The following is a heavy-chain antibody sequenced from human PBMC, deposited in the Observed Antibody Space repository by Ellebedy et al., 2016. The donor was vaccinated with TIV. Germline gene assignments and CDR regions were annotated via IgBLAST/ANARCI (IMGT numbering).Heavy chain of an antibody. CDR3: SRGGGCGGGTCYYPDF. D-gene: IGHD2-15*01. Sequence: PGGSLRLSCAASGFTFSRSGMHWVPQAPGKGLDWVAIIWYDGSIQYYADSVKCRFTISRDNSKNTLYLQMNSLRAEDTAVYYCSRGGGCGGGTCYYPDFWGQGTLVTVSS. CDR2: IWYDGSIQ. J-gene: IGHJ4*02. V-gene: IGHV3-33*01. CDR1: GFTFSRSG.